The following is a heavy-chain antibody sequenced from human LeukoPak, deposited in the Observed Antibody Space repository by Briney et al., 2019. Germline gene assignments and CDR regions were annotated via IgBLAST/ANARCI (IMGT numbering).Heavy chain of an antibody. J-gene: IGHJ4*02. CDR2: IKQDGSEK. CDR3: ARDPNYDFWSGYSFDY. V-gene: IGHV3-7*01. CDR1: GFTFSSYW. Sequence: GGSLRLSCAASGFTFSSYWMSWVRQAPGKGLEWVANIKQDGSEKYYVDSVKGRFTISRDNAKNSLYLQMNSLRAEDTAVYYCARDPNYDFWSGYSFDYWGQGTLVTVSS. D-gene: IGHD3-3*01.